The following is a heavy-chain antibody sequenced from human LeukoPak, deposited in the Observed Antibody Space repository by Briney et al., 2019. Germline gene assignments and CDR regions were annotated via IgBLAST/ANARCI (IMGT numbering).Heavy chain of an antibody. D-gene: IGHD2-2*02. CDR2: INHSGST. J-gene: IGHJ5*02. V-gene: IGHV4-34*01. CDR3: ARGHCSSTSCYTNWFDP. Sequence: SETLSLTCAVYGGSFSGYYWSWLRQPPGKGLEWIGEINHSGSTNYNPSLKSRVTISVDTSKNQFSLKLSSVTAADTAVYYCARGHCSSTSCYTNWFDPWGQGTLVTVSS. CDR1: GGSFSGYY.